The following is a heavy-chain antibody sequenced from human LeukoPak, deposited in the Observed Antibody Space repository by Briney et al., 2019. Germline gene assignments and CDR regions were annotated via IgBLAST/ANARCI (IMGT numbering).Heavy chain of an antibody. Sequence: PGGSLRLSCAASGFTFSHSAMTWVRQAPGRGLEWVSLISFSGANTYSADSVKGRFTISRDNSKDTLFLQMNSLRAEDTAVYYCARSLCSGGSCYSGPFDYWGQGTLVTVSS. V-gene: IGHV3-23*01. D-gene: IGHD2-15*01. CDR1: GFTFSHSA. CDR3: ARSLCSGGSCYSGPFDY. J-gene: IGHJ4*02. CDR2: ISFSGANT.